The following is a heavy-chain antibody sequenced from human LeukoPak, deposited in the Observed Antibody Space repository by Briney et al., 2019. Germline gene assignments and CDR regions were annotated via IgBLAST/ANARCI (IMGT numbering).Heavy chain of an antibody. D-gene: IGHD3-22*01. CDR2: IYHSGST. CDR1: GYSISSGYY. V-gene: IGHV4-38-2*02. CDR3: ARTGSSGYSGALRY. J-gene: IGHJ4*02. Sequence: SETLSLTCTVSGYSISSGYYWGWIRQPPGKGLEWIGSIYHSGSTYYNPSLKSRVTISVDTSKNQFSLKLSSVTAADTAVYYCARTGSSGYSGALRYWGQGTLVTVSS.